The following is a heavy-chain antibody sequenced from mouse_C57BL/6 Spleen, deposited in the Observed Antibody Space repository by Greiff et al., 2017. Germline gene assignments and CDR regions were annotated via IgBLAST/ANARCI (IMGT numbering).Heavy chain of an antibody. Sequence: EVQGVESGGDLVKPGGSLKLSCAASGFTFSSYGMSWVRQTPDKRLEWVATISSGGSYTYYPDSVKGRFTISRDNAKNTLYLQMSSLKSEDTAMYYCARRGDYGGNDYWGQGTTLTVSS. CDR2: ISSGGSYT. D-gene: IGHD2-4*01. J-gene: IGHJ2*01. CDR3: ARRGDYGGNDY. CDR1: GFTFSSYG. V-gene: IGHV5-6*01.